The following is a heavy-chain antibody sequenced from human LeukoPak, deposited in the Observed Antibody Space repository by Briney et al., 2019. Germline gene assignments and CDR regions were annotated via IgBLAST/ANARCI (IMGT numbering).Heavy chain of an antibody. V-gene: IGHV5-51*01. CDR2: IYPGDSDT. J-gene: IGHJ4*02. D-gene: IGHD5-18*01. CDR3: ARRGYSYAYYFDY. CDR1: GYSFTNYW. Sequence: GESLKISCKTSGYSFTNYWIGWVRQMPGKGLEWMAIIYPGDSDTRYSPSFQGQVTISADKSISTAYLRWSSLKASDTAIYYCARRGYSYAYYFDYWGQGTLVTVSS.